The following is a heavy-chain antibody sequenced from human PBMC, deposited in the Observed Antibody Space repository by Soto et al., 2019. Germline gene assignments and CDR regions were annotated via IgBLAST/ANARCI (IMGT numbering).Heavy chain of an antibody. CDR2: MSPDGSGK. CDR1: GFIFSSCW. V-gene: IGHV3-7*01. D-gene: IGHD2-8*01. CDR3: AFWCGGANY. Sequence: EVQLVESGGGLVQPGESLRLSCAASGFIFSSCWMHWVRQAPGKGLEWVANMSPDGSGKRYVDSVKGRFTISRDNAKKSLYLQMNALRAEDAALFYCAFWCGGANYWGQGMLVTVSS. J-gene: IGHJ4*02.